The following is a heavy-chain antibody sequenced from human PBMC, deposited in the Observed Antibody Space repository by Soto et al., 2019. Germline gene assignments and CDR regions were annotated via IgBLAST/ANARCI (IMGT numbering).Heavy chain of an antibody. V-gene: IGHV3-30*03. CDR1: GFTVSTYG. CDR2: ISRDGGTK. CDR3: TGEVASGY. J-gene: IGHJ4*02. Sequence: ESGGGVVQPGRSLRLSCAVSGFTVSTYGMHWVRQAPGKGLEWVAVISRDGGTKYYADSVKGRFTISRDNSRNTLFFEMNSLRGDDMAVYYCTGEVASGYWGQGTLVTVSS. D-gene: IGHD2-8*02.